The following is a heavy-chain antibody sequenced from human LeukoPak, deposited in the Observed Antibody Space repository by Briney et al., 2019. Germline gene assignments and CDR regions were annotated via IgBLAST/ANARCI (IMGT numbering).Heavy chain of an antibody. D-gene: IGHD3-3*01. CDR2: IKQDGSEK. CDR1: RFTFSTYW. CDR3: ARERQNKDFWSGGDY. Sequence: GGSLRLSCAASRFTFSTYWMSWVRQAPGKGLEWVANIKQDGSEKYYVDSVKGRFTISRDNAKNSLYLQMNTLRPEDTAVYYCARERQNKDFWSGGDYWGQGTLVTVFS. J-gene: IGHJ4*02. V-gene: IGHV3-7*01.